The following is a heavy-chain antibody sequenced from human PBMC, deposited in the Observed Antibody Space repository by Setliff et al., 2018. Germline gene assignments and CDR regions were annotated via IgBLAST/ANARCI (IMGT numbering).Heavy chain of an antibody. CDR2: INPEGSAR. V-gene: IGHV3-7*01. CDR1: GFSFRNCW. J-gene: IGHJ4*02. CDR3: LGAGTCSY. Sequence: GGSLRLSCVASGFSFRNCWVSWVRQAPGKGLEWVASINPEGSARYYVDSVKGRFTISRDNAKNSMSLQMSSLRSEDTALYYCLGAGTCSYWGQGTLVTVS. D-gene: IGHD3-10*02.